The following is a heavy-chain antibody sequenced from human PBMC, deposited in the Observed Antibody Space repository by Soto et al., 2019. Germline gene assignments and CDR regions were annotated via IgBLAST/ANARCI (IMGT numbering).Heavy chain of an antibody. D-gene: IGHD2-2*01. CDR2: LDHSGST. Sequence: QVQLQQSGSGLVKPSQTLSLTCAVSGDSIRSGAYSWTWIRQPPGKGLEWIGSLDHSGSTYYNPSLKTRVTILVDRSKNQFSLSLISLTAADTAVYYCARAVPAAPPPHYYYYIMDVWGQGTTVTFAS. V-gene: IGHV4-30-2*01. CDR1: GDSIRSGAYS. CDR3: ARAVPAAPPPHYYYYIMDV. J-gene: IGHJ6*02.